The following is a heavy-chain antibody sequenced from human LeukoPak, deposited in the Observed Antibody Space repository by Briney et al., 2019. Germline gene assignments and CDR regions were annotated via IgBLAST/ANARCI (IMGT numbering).Heavy chain of an antibody. J-gene: IGHJ3*02. Sequence: GASVKVSCKASGYTFTSYGISWVRQAPGQGLDWMGWISAYNGNTNYAQKLQGRVTMTTDTSTSTAYMELRSLRSDDTAVYYCARDADGVVRGVMSQSDDAFDIWGQGTMVTVSS. CDR3: ARDADGVVRGVMSQSDDAFDI. CDR1: GYTFTSYG. D-gene: IGHD3-10*01. CDR2: ISAYNGNT. V-gene: IGHV1-18*01.